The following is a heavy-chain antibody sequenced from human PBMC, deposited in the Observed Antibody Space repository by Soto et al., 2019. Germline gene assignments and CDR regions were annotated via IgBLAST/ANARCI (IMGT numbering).Heavy chain of an antibody. CDR2: ISYDGSKK. CDR3: ARGRHLAMKGIHFYYRLDV. D-gene: IGHD3-10*01. J-gene: IGHJ6*02. V-gene: IGHV3-30-3*01. Sequence: PGWSLRLSCTASGFSLTSFTVHWVRQAPGKGLEWVTLISYDGSKKDYIDSVKGRFTISRDNFKNAVYMEIDNLRPEDTAVYFCARGRHLAMKGIHFYYRLDVWGQGTTVTVS. CDR1: GFSLTSFT.